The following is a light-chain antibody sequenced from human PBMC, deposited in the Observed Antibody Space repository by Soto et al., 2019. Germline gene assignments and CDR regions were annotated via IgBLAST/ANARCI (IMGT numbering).Light chain of an antibody. CDR3: QQYNNGTPIT. CDR1: QSVSSN. J-gene: IGKJ5*01. V-gene: IGKV3-15*01. CDR2: GAS. Sequence: EIVFTQSPGTLSLSPGERATLSCRASQSVSSNLAWYQQKPGQAPRLLIYGASTRATGIPARFSGSGSGTEFTLTISSLQSEDFAVYYCQQYNNGTPITFGQGTRLENK.